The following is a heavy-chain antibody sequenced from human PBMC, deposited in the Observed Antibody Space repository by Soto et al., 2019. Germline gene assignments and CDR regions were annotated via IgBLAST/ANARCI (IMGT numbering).Heavy chain of an antibody. Sequence: KTSETLSLTCSVSGGSISGSYWSWIRQSPGKGLEWLGYVYYTGSTNYSPSPRSRVSISVDTSKNEFSLRLSSVTAADTAVCFCARSVAVPGAHIDYWGQGTQVTVSS. J-gene: IGHJ4*02. CDR3: ARSVAVPGAHIDY. CDR1: GGSISGSY. CDR2: VYYTGST. D-gene: IGHD6-19*01. V-gene: IGHV4-59*01.